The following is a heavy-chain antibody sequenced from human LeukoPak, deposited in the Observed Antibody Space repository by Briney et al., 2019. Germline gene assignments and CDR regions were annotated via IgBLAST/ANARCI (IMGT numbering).Heavy chain of an antibody. V-gene: IGHV3-30*02. D-gene: IGHD1-26*01. CDR3: AKDKGSYYYYYYNMDV. J-gene: IGHJ6*03. CDR2: IRYDGSNK. CDR1: GFTFSSYG. Sequence: GGSLRLSCPASGFTFSSYGMHWVRQAPGKGLEWVAFIRYDGSNKYYADSVKGRFTISRDNSKNTLYLQMNSLRAEDTAVYYCAKDKGSYYYYYYNMDVWGKGTTVTVSS.